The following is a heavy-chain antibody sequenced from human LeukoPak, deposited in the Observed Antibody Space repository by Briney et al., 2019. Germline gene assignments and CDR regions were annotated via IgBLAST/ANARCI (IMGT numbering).Heavy chain of an antibody. CDR3: AIPLIVVVPAANDAFDI. V-gene: IGHV3-74*01. CDR1: GITFSSSW. CDR2: IKTDGGST. D-gene: IGHD2-2*01. J-gene: IGHJ3*02. Sequence: GGSLRLSCAASGITFSSSWMQWVRQAPGKGLVGVSRIKTDGGSTTYADSVKGRFTISRDNSKNTLYLEMNSLSPEDTAVYYCAIPLIVVVPAANDAFDIWGPRTMVTVSS.